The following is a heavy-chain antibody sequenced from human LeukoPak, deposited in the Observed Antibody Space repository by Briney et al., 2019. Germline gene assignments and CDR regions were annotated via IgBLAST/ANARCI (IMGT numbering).Heavy chain of an antibody. CDR3: VSGTIFGVTITDC. J-gene: IGHJ4*02. Sequence: GGSLRLSCAASGFTVSTIHVRWVRQAPGKGLEWVSITYTGGSAQYAESVKGRFTISRDSSRNTVYLQMNSLRAEDTAVYYCVSGTIFGVTITDCWGQGTLVTVSS. CDR1: GFTVSTIH. CDR2: TYTGGSA. V-gene: IGHV3-53*01. D-gene: IGHD3-3*01.